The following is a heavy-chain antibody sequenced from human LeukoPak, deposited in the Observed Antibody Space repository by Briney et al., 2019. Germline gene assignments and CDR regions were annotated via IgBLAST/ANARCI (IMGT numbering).Heavy chain of an antibody. J-gene: IGHJ6*03. CDR3: ARDQGYCSGGSCYMGYYYMDV. V-gene: IGHV4-34*01. CDR1: SESFSGYF. Sequence: SETLSLTCAIYSESFSGYFWSWIRQPPGKGLEWIGEINYSGSTYYNPSLKSRVTISVDTSKNQFSLKLSSVTAADTAVYYCARDQGYCSGGSCYMGYYYMDVWGKGPRSPSP. CDR2: INYSGST. D-gene: IGHD2-15*01.